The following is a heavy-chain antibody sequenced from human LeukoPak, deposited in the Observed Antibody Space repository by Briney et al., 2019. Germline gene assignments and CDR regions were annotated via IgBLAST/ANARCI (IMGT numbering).Heavy chain of an antibody. CDR3: ARGPYDY. Sequence: GASVKVSCKASRYTFTGFYIHWVRQAPGQGLEWMGWINPNSGDTNYAQKFQGGVTMTTDTSINTAYMDLKRLRSDDSAIYYCARGPYDYWGQGTLVTVSS. J-gene: IGHJ4*02. CDR1: RYTFTGFY. V-gene: IGHV1-2*02. CDR2: INPNSGDT.